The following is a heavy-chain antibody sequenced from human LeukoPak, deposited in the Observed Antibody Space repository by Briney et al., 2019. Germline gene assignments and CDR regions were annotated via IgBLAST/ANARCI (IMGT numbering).Heavy chain of an antibody. J-gene: IGHJ4*02. V-gene: IGHV3-30*02. CDR3: AKDDGFWSGYWDY. CDR1: GFTFSSYG. Sequence: GGSLRLSRAASGFTFSSYGMHWVRQAPGKGLEWVAFIRYDGSNKYYPDSVKGRFTISRDNSKNTLYLQMNSLRAEDTAVYYCAKDDGFWSGYWDYWGQGTLVTVSS. CDR2: IRYDGSNK. D-gene: IGHD3-3*01.